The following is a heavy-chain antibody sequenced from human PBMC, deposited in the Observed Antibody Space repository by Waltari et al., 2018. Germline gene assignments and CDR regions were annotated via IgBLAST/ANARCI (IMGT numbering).Heavy chain of an antibody. CDR3: TRDSPSWI. CDR1: GFAFSSFW. CDR2: INSDGSDT. J-gene: IGHJ3*02. Sequence: EGQLVESGGGLVQPGGSLKLSCAASGFAFSSFWMHWVRQVTGQGLVWVSRINSDGSDTSYADSVRGRFTVSRDNAKNMVYLQMKSLRAEDTAIYYCTRDSPSWIWGQGTMVSVSS. V-gene: IGHV3-74*01.